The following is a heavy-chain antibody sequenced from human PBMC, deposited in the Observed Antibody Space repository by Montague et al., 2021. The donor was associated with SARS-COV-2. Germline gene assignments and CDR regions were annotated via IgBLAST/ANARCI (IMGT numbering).Heavy chain of an antibody. CDR1: GGSISSSSYY. Sequence: TLSLTCTVSGGSISSSSYYWGWIRQPPGKALEWLALIYWDDDNRYSPSLKSRLTITKDTSKNQVVLTMANMDPVDTATYYCAHNQWLVPLLFDYWGQGTLVTVSS. D-gene: IGHD6-19*01. V-gene: IGHV2-5*02. J-gene: IGHJ4*02. CDR3: AHNQWLVPLLFDY. CDR2: IYWDDDN.